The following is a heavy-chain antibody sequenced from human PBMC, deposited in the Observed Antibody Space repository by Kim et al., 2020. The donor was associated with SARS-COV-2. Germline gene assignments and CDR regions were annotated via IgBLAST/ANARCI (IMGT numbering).Heavy chain of an antibody. Sequence: SETLSLTCTVSGGSISSYYWSWIRQPAGKGLEWIGRIYTSGSTNYNPSLKSRVTMSVDTSKNQFSLKLSSVTAADTAVYYCARDGVWFGDSDAFDIWGQGTMVTVSS. CDR2: IYTSGST. CDR1: GGSISSYY. CDR3: ARDGVWFGDSDAFDI. J-gene: IGHJ3*02. D-gene: IGHD3-10*01. V-gene: IGHV4-4*07.